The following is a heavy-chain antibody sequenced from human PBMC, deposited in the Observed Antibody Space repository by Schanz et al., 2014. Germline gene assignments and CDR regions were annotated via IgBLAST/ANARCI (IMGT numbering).Heavy chain of an antibody. Sequence: VQLVQSGGGVVQPGGSLRLSCAASGLTFTSYSMHWVRQAPGKGLEWVSSIGILGDTYYGDSVKGRFTISRDSLHMNDVIGGDTAVYYCARGGSNREFYTVMDVWGRGTTVTVS. CDR3: ARGGSNREFYTVMDV. V-gene: IGHV3-13*01. CDR2: IGILGDT. CDR1: GLTFTSYS. D-gene: IGHD3-10*01. J-gene: IGHJ6*02.